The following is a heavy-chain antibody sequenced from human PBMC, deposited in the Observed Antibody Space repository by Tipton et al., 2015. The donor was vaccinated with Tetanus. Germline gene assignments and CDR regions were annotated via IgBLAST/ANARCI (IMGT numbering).Heavy chain of an antibody. J-gene: IGHJ3*01. CDR3: ARGGRDAYNNPLGAFDV. D-gene: IGHD5-24*01. V-gene: IGHV4-39*07. CDR2: ISHSGSS. CDR1: GGSISTRNYF. Sequence: TLSLTCTVSGGSISTRNYFWGWVRQSPGKGLEWIGEISHSGSSSYSPSLKSRVTISVDTSKNQFSLRLRSVAAADTAVYYCARGGRDAYNNPLGAFDVWGRGTTVTVSS.